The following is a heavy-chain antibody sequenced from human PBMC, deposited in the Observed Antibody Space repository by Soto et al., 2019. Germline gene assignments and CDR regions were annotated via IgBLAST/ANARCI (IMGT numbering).Heavy chain of an antibody. Sequence: GASVKVSCKASGYTFTSYGISWVRQAPGQGLEWMGWISAYNGNTNYAQKLQGRVTMTTDTSTSTAYMELRSLRSDDTAVYYCARDSARYYDFWSGYSDDAFDIWGQGTMVTV. CDR1: GYTFTSYG. CDR3: ARDSARYYDFWSGYSDDAFDI. CDR2: ISAYNGNT. V-gene: IGHV1-18*01. D-gene: IGHD3-3*01. J-gene: IGHJ3*02.